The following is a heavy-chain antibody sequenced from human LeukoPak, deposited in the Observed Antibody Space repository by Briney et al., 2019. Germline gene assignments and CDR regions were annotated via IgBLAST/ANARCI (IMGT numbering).Heavy chain of an antibody. CDR2: IYYSGST. D-gene: IGHD2-15*01. Sequence: SETLSLTCTVSGGSIISSNYYWGWIRQPPGKGLEWIGSIYYSGSTYYNPSLKSRVTISVDTSKNQFSLKLSSVTAADTAVYYCARLDGYCSGGSCYSVSFVDPWGQGTLVTVSS. CDR3: ARLDGYCSGGSCYSVSFVDP. J-gene: IGHJ5*02. CDR1: GGSIISSNYY. V-gene: IGHV4-39*01.